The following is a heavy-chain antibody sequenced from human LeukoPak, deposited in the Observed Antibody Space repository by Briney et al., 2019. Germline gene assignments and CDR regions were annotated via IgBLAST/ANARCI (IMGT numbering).Heavy chain of an antibody. D-gene: IGHD2-2*01. CDR3: ARREYCSSTSCYDESETCDY. J-gene: IGHJ4*02. CDR2: ISAYNGNT. V-gene: IGHV1-18*01. Sequence: GASVKVSCKASGYTFTSYAISWVRQAPGQGLEWMGWISAYNGNTNYAQKYQGRVTMTTDTSTSTAYMELRSLRSDDTAVYYCARREYCSSTSCYDESETCDYWGQGTLVTVSS. CDR1: GYTFTSYA.